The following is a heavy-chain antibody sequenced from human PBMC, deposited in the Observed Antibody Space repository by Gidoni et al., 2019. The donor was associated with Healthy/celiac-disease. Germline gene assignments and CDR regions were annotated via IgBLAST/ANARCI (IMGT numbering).Heavy chain of an antibody. J-gene: IGHJ3*02. CDR1: CFPFRASS. CDR3: ARGRQWLVVSYDAFDI. D-gene: IGHD6-19*01. CDR2: ISSSGSTI. Sequence: QVQLLESGGGLVKPGGSLRLSGPASCFPFRASSMSWIRQAPGKGLEWVSYISSSGSTIYYADSVKGRFTISRDNAKNSLYLQMNSLRAEDTAVYYCARGRQWLVVSYDAFDIWGQGTMVTVSS. V-gene: IGHV3-11*01.